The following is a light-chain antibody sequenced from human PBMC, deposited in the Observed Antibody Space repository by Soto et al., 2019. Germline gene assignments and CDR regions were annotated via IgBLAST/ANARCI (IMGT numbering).Light chain of an antibody. V-gene: IGKV1-5*03. CDR1: QNIITW. Sequence: DIQLTQSPSTLSASVGDRVTITCRASQNIITWLAWYQQKPGKAPKLLIYKAFSLESGVPSRFNGSGSGTECTLTISSLEPDDFATYYYQQYNNYQLTFGRGTKVEIK. CDR3: QQYNNYQLT. J-gene: IGKJ1*01. CDR2: KAF.